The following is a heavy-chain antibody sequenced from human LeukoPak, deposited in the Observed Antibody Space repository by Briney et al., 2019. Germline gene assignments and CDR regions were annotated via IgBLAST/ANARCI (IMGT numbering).Heavy chain of an antibody. CDR2: SGSGGST. D-gene: IGHD3-3*01. CDR3: AKDFWSGYYPNY. Sequence: GGSLRLSCAASGFTLRSYAMSWVRQAPGKGLEWVSGSGSGGSTHYADSVKGRFTISRDNSKNTLYLQMNSRRAEDTAVYYCAKDFWSGYYPNYWGQGTLVTVSS. V-gene: IGHV3-23*01. J-gene: IGHJ4*02. CDR1: GFTLRSYA.